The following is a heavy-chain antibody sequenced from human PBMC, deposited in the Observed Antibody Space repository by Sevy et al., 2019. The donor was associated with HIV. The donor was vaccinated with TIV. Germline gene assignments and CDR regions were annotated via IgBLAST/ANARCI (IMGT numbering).Heavy chain of an antibody. D-gene: IGHD2-8*01. CDR2: FSFGCGRI. V-gene: IGHV3-23*01. J-gene: IGHJ4*02. CDR1: GFTFAKYS. CDR3: AREGCTQPHDY. Sequence: GGSLRLSCAASGFTFAKYSMSWVRQAPGKGLEWVSTFSFGCGRINYADSVKGRFTISRDDSKDTLFLQMNSQRAEDTATYFCAREGCTQPHDYWGQGTLVTVSS.